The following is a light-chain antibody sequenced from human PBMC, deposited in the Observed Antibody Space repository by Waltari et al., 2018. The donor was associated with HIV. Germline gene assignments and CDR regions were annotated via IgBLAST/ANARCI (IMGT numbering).Light chain of an antibody. CDR2: EVT. J-gene: IGLJ2*01. Sequence: QSALTQPPSASGSPGHSVTLSCTGTNSDIGTYDYVSWYQQHPGKAPKLVISEVTKRPAGLSDRFSGSKSGNTAFLAVSGLQAEDEADYYCSSFANRDGFYVLFGGGTRLTVL. CDR3: SSFANRDGFYVL. CDR1: NSDIGTYDY. V-gene: IGLV2-8*01.